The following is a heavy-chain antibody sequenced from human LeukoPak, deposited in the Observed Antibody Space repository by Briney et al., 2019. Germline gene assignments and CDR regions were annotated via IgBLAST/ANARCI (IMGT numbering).Heavy chain of an antibody. D-gene: IGHD2-2*01. Sequence: GGSLRLSCAASGFTFSTYDMHWVRQAPGKGLEWVAVIWYDGSNKYYADSVKGRFTISRDNSKNTLYLQMNSLRAEDTAVYYCARWSEYCSSTSCSDDAFDIWGQGTMVTVSS. CDR1: GFTFSTYD. CDR2: IWYDGSNK. CDR3: ARWSEYCSSTSCSDDAFDI. J-gene: IGHJ3*02. V-gene: IGHV3-30*04.